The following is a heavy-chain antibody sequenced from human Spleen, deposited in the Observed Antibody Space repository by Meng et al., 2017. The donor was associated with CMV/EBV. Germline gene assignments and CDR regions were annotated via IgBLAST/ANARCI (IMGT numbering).Heavy chain of an antibody. J-gene: IGHJ4*02. V-gene: IGHV1-18*03. CDR3: ARRLGYTSYVPEDY. CDR2: LSAYNGNT. D-gene: IGHD5-12*01. CDR1: GCTFTSYY. Sequence: SGCTFTSYYMHCVRQAPGQGLEWLGWLSAYNGNTNYNRKFQGRVTLTTDTSTTTAYMELRSLTSDDMAVYYCARRLGYTSYVPEDYWGQGTLVTVSS.